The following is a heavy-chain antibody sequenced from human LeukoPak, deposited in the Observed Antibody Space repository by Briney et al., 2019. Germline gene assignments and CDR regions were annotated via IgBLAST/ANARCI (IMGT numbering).Heavy chain of an antibody. J-gene: IGHJ4*02. CDR2: IYHSGAI. V-gene: IGHV4-59*08. Sequence: SETLSLTCTVSGASINSFYWSWIRQPPGKGLEWIGYIYHSGAINYNPSLKSRVTISVDTSKNQFSLNLYSVTAADTAVYYCARHYDYSTSWDPFDYWGQGTLVTVSS. CDR3: ARHYDYSTSWDPFDY. D-gene: IGHD5-12*01. CDR1: GASINSFY.